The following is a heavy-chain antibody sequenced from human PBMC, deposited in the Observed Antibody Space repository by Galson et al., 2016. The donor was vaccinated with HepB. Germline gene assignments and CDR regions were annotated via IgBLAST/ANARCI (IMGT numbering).Heavy chain of an antibody. Sequence: ALEWLALIDWEDDKYYSTSLKTRLTISKGTSENQVVLTMTNMDPVDTATYYCARKGRGGYGYEYYFDYWGQGTLVSVSS. D-gene: IGHD5-12*01. J-gene: IGHJ4*02. CDR2: IDWEDDK. CDR3: ARKGRGGYGYEYYFDY. V-gene: IGHV2-70*13.